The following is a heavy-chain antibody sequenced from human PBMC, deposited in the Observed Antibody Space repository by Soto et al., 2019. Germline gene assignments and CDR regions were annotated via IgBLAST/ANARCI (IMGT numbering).Heavy chain of an antibody. J-gene: IGHJ4*02. D-gene: IGHD2-8*02. V-gene: IGHV4-30-2*01. CDR2: TSHSGNT. Sequence: TLSLTCFVSGGAVSSGGFSWNWFRQPPGKVLEWIGYTSHSGNTYYNPSRKSRVSISMDRSKNQFSLSLSSLTAADTAVYYGARDTITGYFDNWGQGTLVTVSS. CDR3: ARDTITGYFDN. CDR1: GGAVSSGGFS.